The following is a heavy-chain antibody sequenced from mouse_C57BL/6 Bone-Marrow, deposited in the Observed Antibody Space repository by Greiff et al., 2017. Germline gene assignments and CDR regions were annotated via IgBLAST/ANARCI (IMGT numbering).Heavy chain of an antibody. CDR3: ARWAMDY. J-gene: IGHJ4*01. CDR1: GYSITSGYY. V-gene: IGHV3-6*01. Sequence: DVKLLESGPGLVKPSQSLSLTCSVTGYSITSGYYWNWIRQFPGNKLEWMGYISYDGSNNYNPSLKNRISITRDTSKNQFFLKLNSVTTEDTATYYCARWAMDYWGQGTSVTVSS. CDR2: ISYDGSN.